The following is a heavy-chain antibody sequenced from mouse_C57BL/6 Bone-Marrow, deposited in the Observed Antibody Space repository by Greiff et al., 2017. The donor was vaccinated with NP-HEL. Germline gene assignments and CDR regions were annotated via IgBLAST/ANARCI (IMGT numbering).Heavy chain of an antibody. CDR3: AEVYYSGDYAMDY. D-gene: IGHD1-3*01. CDR2: IDPNSGGT. CDR1: GYTFTSYW. Sequence: QVQLKQPGAELVKPGASVKLSCKASGYTFTSYWMNWVKQRPGRGLEWIGRIDPNSGGTKYNEKFKSKATLTVDKPSSTAYMQLSSLTSEDSAVYYGAEVYYSGDYAMDYWGQGTSVTVSS. J-gene: IGHJ4*01. V-gene: IGHV1-72*01.